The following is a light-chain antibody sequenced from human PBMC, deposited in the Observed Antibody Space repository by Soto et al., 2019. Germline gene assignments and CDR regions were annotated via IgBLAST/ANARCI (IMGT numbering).Light chain of an antibody. V-gene: IGLV2-14*03. Sequence: QSALTQPASVSGSPGQSITIFCTGSSSDVGAYNYVSWYQQHPGKAPKPMLSDVSDRPSGISNRFSGSKSGNTASLTISGLQSEDEADYYCCSYTTIGTLVFGTGTKVTVL. CDR2: DVS. CDR1: SSDVGAYNY. J-gene: IGLJ1*01. CDR3: CSYTTIGTLV.